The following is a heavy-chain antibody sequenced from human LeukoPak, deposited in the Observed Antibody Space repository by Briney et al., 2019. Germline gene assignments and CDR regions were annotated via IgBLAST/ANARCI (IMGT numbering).Heavy chain of an antibody. Sequence: GGSLRLSCAASGFTFSSYWMHWVRQTPGKGLVWVARINTDGSSTSYADSVKGRFTISRDNSKNTLYLQMNSLRAEDTAVYYCAKDGYSSGWYDRAEYFQHWGQGTLVTVSS. D-gene: IGHD6-19*01. CDR3: AKDGYSSGWYDRAEYFQH. V-gene: IGHV3-74*01. CDR2: INTDGSST. J-gene: IGHJ1*01. CDR1: GFTFSSYW.